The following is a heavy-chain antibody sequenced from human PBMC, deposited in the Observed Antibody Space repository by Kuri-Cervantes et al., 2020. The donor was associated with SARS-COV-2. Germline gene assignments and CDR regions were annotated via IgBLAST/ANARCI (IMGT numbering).Heavy chain of an antibody. D-gene: IGHD6-6*01. J-gene: IGHJ4*02. CDR2: INPNSGGT. CDR1: GYTFTGYY. V-gene: IGHV1-2*06. CDR3: ATDFGYSSSSHADY. Sequence: ASVKVSCKASGYTFTGYYMHWVRQAPGQGLEWMGRINPNSGGTNYAQKFQGRVTMTRDTSISTAYMELSRLRSEDTAVYYCATDFGYSSSSHADYWGQGTLVTVSS.